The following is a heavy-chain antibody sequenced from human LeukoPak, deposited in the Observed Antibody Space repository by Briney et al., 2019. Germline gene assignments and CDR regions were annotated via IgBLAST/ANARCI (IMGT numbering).Heavy chain of an antibody. Sequence: GGSLRLSCAASGFTFSSYAMSWVRQAPGKGLEWVSAISGSGGSTYYADSVKGRFTISRDNSKNTLYLQMNSLRAEDTAVCYCAKDWDYDSSGYYDYRGQGTLVTVSS. J-gene: IGHJ4*02. CDR1: GFTFSSYA. V-gene: IGHV3-23*01. CDR3: AKDWDYDSSGYYDY. D-gene: IGHD3-22*01. CDR2: ISGSGGST.